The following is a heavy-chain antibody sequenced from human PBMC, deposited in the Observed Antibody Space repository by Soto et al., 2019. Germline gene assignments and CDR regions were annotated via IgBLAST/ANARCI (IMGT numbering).Heavy chain of an antibody. V-gene: IGHV3-33*01. Sequence: GGSLRLSCAASGFTFSSYGMHWVRQAPGKGLEWVAVIWYDGSNKYYADSVKGRFTISRDNSKNTLYLQMNSLRAEDTAVYYCAREMATITYYYYYYMDVWGKGTTVTVSS. CDR2: IWYDGSNK. CDR1: GFTFSSYG. D-gene: IGHD5-12*01. J-gene: IGHJ6*03. CDR3: AREMATITYYYYYYMDV.